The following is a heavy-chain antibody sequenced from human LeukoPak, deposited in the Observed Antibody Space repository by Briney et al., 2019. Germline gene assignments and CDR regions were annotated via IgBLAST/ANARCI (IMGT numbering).Heavy chain of an antibody. V-gene: IGHV3-30*18. J-gene: IGHJ4*02. CDR1: GFTFSSYG. CDR3: AKARPYYYDSSGSSAFDY. CDR2: ISYDGSNK. D-gene: IGHD3-22*01. Sequence: GRSLRLSFAASGFTFSSYGMHWVRQAPGKGLEWVAVISYDGSNKYYADSVKGRFTISRDNSKNTLYLQMNSLRAEDTAVYYCAKARPYYYDSSGSSAFDYWGQGTLVTVSS.